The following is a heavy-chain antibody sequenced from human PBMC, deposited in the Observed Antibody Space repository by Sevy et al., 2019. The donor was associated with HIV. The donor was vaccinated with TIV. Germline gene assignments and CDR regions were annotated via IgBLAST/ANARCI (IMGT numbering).Heavy chain of an antibody. CDR3: ARYGSGTYYFDY. Sequence: SETLSLTCTVSDGSISSGSYYWSWIRQPAGKGLEWVGRIYTSGSTNYNPSLKSRVTVSVDTSKNQFSLKLSSVTAADTAVYYCARYGSGTYYFDYWGQGTLVTVSS. J-gene: IGHJ4*02. CDR1: DGSISSGSYY. D-gene: IGHD3-10*01. V-gene: IGHV4-61*02. CDR2: IYTSGST.